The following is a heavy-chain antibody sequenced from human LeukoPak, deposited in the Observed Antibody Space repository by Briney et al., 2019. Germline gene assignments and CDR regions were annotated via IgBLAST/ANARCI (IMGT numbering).Heavy chain of an antibody. V-gene: IGHV3-53*01. J-gene: IGHJ6*04. CDR3: ATAGYCSGGSCSDYYYYGMDV. CDR2: IYSGGST. CDR1: GFTVSSNY. D-gene: IGHD2-15*01. Sequence: GGSLRLSCAASGFTVSSNYMSWVRQTPGKGLEWVSVIYSGGSTYYADSVKGRFTISRDNSKNTLYLQMNSLRAEDTAVYYCATAGYCSGGSCSDYYYYGMDVWGKGTTVTVSS.